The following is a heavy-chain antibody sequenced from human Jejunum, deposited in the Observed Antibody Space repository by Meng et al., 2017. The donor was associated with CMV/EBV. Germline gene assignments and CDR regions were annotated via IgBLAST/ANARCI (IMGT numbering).Heavy chain of an antibody. D-gene: IGHD6-13*01. CDR3: TRGAGNSWYRSLFDY. J-gene: IGHJ4*02. CDR1: YTFFSYG. CDR2: LSGYNGNT. V-gene: IGHV1-18*01. Sequence: YTFFSYGINWVRQAPGQGLEWMGWLSGYNGNTNYAQKFQDRLTMTTDTSTSTAYMDLRSLRSDDTAVYYCTRGAGNSWYRSLFDYWGQGTLVTVSS.